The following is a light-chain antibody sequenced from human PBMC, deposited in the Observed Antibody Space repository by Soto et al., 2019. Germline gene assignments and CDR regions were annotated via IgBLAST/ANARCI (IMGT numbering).Light chain of an antibody. J-gene: IGKJ5*01. V-gene: IGKV3-11*01. CDR2: DAS. CDR3: QQRSNWPSIT. Sequence: PGERATLSCRASQSVSSYLPXYQQKPGQAPRLLIYDASNRATGIPARFSGSGSGTDFTLTISSLEPEDFAVYYCQQRSNWPSITXGQGTRLEIK. CDR1: QSVSSY.